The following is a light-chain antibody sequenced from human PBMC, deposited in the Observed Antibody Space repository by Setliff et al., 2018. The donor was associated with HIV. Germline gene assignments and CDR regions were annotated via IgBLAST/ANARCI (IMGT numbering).Light chain of an antibody. CDR2: AAS. V-gene: IGKV1-9*01. CDR3: QQLNTYPVT. J-gene: IGKJ3*01. CDR1: QGISSY. Sequence: IQLTQSPSSLSASVGDRVTITCRASQGISSYLVWYQQKPGKAPKLLIYAASTLQSGVPSRFSGSGSGTDFTLTIASLQPEDFATYYCQQLNTYPVTFGPGTKVD.